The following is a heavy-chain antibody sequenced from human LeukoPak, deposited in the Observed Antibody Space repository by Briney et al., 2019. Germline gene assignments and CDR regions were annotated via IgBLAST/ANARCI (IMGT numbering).Heavy chain of an antibody. Sequence: SETLSLTCTVSGYSISSGYYWGWIRQPPGKGLEWIGSICHSGSTYYNPSLKSRVTISVDTSKNQFSLKLSSVTAADTAVYYCARGRFGYFDYWGQGTLVTVSS. J-gene: IGHJ4*02. D-gene: IGHD3-16*01. CDR3: ARGRFGYFDY. CDR2: ICHSGST. CDR1: GYSISSGYY. V-gene: IGHV4-38-2*02.